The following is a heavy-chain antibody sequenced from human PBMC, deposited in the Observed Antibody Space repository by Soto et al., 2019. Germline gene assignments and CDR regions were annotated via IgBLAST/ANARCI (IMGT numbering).Heavy chain of an antibody. Sequence: SETLSLTCTVSGGSISSYYWSWIRQPPGKGLEWIGYIYYSGGTNYNPSLKSRVTISVDTSKNQFSLKLSSVTAADTAVYYCARAVLVAAGTGWFDPWGQGTLVTVSS. CDR2: IYYSGGT. D-gene: IGHD6-13*01. J-gene: IGHJ5*02. CDR3: ARAVLVAAGTGWFDP. V-gene: IGHV4-59*01. CDR1: GGSISSYY.